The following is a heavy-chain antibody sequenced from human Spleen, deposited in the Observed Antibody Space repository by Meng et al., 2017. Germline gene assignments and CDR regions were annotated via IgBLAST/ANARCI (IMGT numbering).Heavy chain of an antibody. J-gene: IGHJ4*02. CDR3: ARRPTGIDY. Sequence: QVQLQESGPGLVKPSGTLSLTCAVSGGSISSSNWWSWVRQPPGKGLEWIGEIIHGGSPSYNPSLGSRVTISIDTSKNQLSLMLSSVTAADTAVYYCARRPTGIDYWGQGTLVTVSS. CDR1: GGSISSSNW. D-gene: IGHD2-8*02. CDR2: IIHGGSP. V-gene: IGHV4-4*02.